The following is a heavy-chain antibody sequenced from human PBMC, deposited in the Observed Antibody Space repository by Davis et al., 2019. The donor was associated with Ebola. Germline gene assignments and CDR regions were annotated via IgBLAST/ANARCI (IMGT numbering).Heavy chain of an antibody. CDR2: ISSSGSTI. Sequence: GESLKISCAASGFTFSSYEMNWVRQAPGKGLEWVSYISSSGSTIYYADSVKGRFTISRDNAKNSLYLQMNSLRAEDTAVYYCARGNYDFWSGYYYGMDVWGQGTTVTVSS. CDR3: ARGNYDFWSGYYYGMDV. V-gene: IGHV3-48*03. J-gene: IGHJ6*02. CDR1: GFTFSSYE. D-gene: IGHD3-3*01.